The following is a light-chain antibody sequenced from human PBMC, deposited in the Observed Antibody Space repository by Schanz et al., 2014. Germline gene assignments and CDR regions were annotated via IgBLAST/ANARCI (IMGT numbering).Light chain of an antibody. J-gene: IGLJ2*01. CDR1: SSDVGGNNY. CDR2: EVN. CDR3: SSYAGNNNLRVL. V-gene: IGLV2-8*01. Sequence: QSALTQPPSASGSPGQSVTISCTGSSSDVGGNNYVSWYQQHPGKAPKFMIYEVNKRPSGVPDRFSGSKSGNTASLTVSGLQAEDEADYYCSSYAGNNNLRVLFGGGTKLTVL.